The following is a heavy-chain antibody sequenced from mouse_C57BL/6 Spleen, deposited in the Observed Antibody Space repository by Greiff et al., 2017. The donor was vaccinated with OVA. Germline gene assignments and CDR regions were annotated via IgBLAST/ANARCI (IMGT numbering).Heavy chain of an antibody. CDR2: IDPSDSYT. CDR3: ARAEGFAY. CDR1: GYTFTSYW. J-gene: IGHJ3*01. V-gene: IGHV1-50*01. Sequence: QVQLQQSGAELVKPGASVKLSCKASGYTFTSYWMQWVKQRPGQGLEWIGEIDPSDSYTNYNQKFKGKATLTVDTSSSTAYMQLSSLTSEDSAVYYCARAEGFAYWGQGTLVTVSA.